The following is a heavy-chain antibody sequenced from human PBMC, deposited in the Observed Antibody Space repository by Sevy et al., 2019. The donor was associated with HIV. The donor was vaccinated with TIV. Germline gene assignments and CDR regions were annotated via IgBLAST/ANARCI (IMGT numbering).Heavy chain of an antibody. CDR3: ARVTMVRGVGYYYYGMDV. CDR2: MNPNSGNT. J-gene: IGHJ6*02. V-gene: IGHV1-8*01. CDR1: GYTFTSYD. Sequence: ASVKVSCKASGYTFTSYDINWVRQATGQGLEWMGWMNPNSGNTGYAQKFQGRVTMTRNTSISTAYMELSSLRSEDTAVYYYARVTMVRGVGYYYYGMDVWGQGTTVTVSS. D-gene: IGHD3-10*01.